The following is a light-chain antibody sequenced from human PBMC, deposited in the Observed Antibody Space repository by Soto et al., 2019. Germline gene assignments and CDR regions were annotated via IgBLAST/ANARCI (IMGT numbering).Light chain of an antibody. Sequence: ETVLTQSPGTLSLSPGERATLSCRASQSVSSSYLAWYQQKPGQAPRLLIYGASSRATGIPDWFSGSGSGIDFTLTISRLEPEDFAVYYCQQYGSSRGFTFGPGTKVDIK. J-gene: IGKJ3*01. CDR1: QSVSSSY. CDR3: QQYGSSRGFT. V-gene: IGKV3-20*01. CDR2: GAS.